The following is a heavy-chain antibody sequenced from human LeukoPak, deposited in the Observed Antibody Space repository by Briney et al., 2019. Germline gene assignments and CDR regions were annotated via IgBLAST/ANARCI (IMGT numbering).Heavy chain of an antibody. CDR3: ASSRGYQLPPDY. D-gene: IGHD2-2*01. Sequence: GASVKVSCKASGGTFSSYAISWVRQAPGQGLEWMGGIIPIFGTANYAQKFQGRVTITADESTSTAYMELSSLRSEDTAVYYCASSRGYQLPPDYWGQGTLVTVSS. CDR2: IIPIFGTA. CDR1: GGTFSSYA. V-gene: IGHV1-69*13. J-gene: IGHJ4*02.